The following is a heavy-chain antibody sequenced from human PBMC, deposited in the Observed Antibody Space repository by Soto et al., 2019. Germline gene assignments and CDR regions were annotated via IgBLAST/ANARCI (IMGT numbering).Heavy chain of an antibody. Sequence: QVQLQESGPGLVKPSQTLSLTCTVSGGSISSGDYYWSWIRQPPRKGLEWIGYIYYSGSTYYNPSLKHPPTISGDPSKNQCSPKLSSVIAADTAGYYCAICGGNSVYFDYWGQGTLVTVSS. D-gene: IGHD2-21*02. CDR3: AICGGNSVYFDY. V-gene: IGHV4-30-4*01. CDR2: IYYSGST. J-gene: IGHJ4*02. CDR1: GGSISSGDYY.